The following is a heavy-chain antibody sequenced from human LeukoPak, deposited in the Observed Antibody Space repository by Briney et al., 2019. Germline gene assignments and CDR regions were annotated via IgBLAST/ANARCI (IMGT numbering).Heavy chain of an antibody. J-gene: IGHJ3*02. Sequence: GASVKVSCKASGYTFTGYYMHWVRQAPGQGLEWMGWINPNSGGTNYEQKFQGRVTMTRDTSISTAYMELSRLRSDDTAVYYCARDLYSSSYDAFDIWGQGTMVTVSS. CDR1: GYTFTGYY. V-gene: IGHV1-2*02. CDR2: INPNSGGT. D-gene: IGHD6-13*01. CDR3: ARDLYSSSYDAFDI.